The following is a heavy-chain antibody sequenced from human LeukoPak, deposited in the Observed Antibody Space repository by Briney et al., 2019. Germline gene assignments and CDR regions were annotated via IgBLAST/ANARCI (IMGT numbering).Heavy chain of an antibody. CDR2: IYYSGST. Sequence: PSETLSLTCTVSGGSISSSSYYWGWIRQPPGKGLEWIGSIYYSGSTYYNPSLKSRVTISVDTSKNQFSLKLSSVTAADTAVYYCASSGSQHPDAFDIWGQGTMVTVSS. V-gene: IGHV4-39*07. D-gene: IGHD1-26*01. CDR1: GGSISSSSYY. J-gene: IGHJ3*02. CDR3: ASSGSQHPDAFDI.